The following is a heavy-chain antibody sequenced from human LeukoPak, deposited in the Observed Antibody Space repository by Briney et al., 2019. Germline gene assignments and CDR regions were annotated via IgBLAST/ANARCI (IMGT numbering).Heavy chain of an antibody. CDR2: IYPGDSDT. CDR3: ARHWGADPGELGY. V-gene: IGHV5-51*01. J-gene: IGHJ4*02. D-gene: IGHD1-26*01. Sequence: GESLKISCTGSGYSFTSYWIGWVRQMPGKGLEWMGIIYPGDSDTRYSPPFQGQVTISADTSTRTAYLQWSSLKASDTAMYYCARHWGADPGELGYWGQGTLVTVSS. CDR1: GYSFTSYW.